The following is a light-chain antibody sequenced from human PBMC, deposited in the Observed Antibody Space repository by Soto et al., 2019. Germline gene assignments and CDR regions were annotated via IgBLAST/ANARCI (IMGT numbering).Light chain of an antibody. J-gene: IGLJ1*01. V-gene: IGLV1-40*01. CDR1: SSNIGAGYD. CDR3: QSYDSSLSGSYV. Sequence: QSVLTQPPSVYGAPGQMVTISCPGSSSNIGAGYDVHWYQQLPGTAPKLLIYGNSNRPSGVPDRFSGSKSGTSASLAITGLQAEDEADYYCQSYDSSLSGSYVFGTGTKVTVL. CDR2: GNS.